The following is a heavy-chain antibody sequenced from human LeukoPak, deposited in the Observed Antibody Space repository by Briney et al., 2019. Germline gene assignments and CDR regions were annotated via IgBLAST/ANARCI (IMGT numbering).Heavy chain of an antibody. Sequence: SETLSLTCTVSGGSISSSSYYWGWIRQPPGKGLEWIGSIYYSGSTYYNPSLKSRVTISVDTSKNQFSLKLSSVTAADTAVYYCARETSGWYKRVPYYLDYWGQGTLVTVSS. V-gene: IGHV4-39*07. CDR1: GGSISSSSYY. D-gene: IGHD6-19*01. CDR3: ARETSGWYKRVPYYLDY. J-gene: IGHJ4*02. CDR2: IYYSGST.